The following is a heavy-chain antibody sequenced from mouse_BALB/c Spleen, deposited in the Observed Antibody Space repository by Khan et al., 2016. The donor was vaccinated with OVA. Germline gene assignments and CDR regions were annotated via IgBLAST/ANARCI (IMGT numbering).Heavy chain of an antibody. Sequence: EVELVESGGDLVKPGGSLKLSCAASGFTFSRYTMSWVRQTPEKRLEWVATISSGGTYTYYVDSVEGRFTLSRDNAKNTLYLEMTSLKSEDTAIYYCTRGESYYGNPYAIYFWGPGTSVTVSS. CDR3: TRGESYYGNPYAIYF. V-gene: IGHV5-6-4*01. CDR1: GFTFSRYT. D-gene: IGHD2-1*01. CDR2: ISSGGTYT. J-gene: IGHJ4*01.